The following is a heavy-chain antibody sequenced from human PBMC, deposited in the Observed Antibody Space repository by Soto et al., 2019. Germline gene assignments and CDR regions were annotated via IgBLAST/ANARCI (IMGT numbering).Heavy chain of an antibody. J-gene: IGHJ4*02. CDR3: AAGLPLSTFDY. Sequence: SGKGSFKASGFTFSSSAVQWGRQARGQRLEWIGWIVVGSGNTNYAQKFQERVTITRDMSTSTAYMELSSLRSEDTAVYYCAAGLPLSTFDYWGQGTLVTVSS. CDR1: GFTFSSSA. V-gene: IGHV1-58*01. D-gene: IGHD5-12*01. CDR2: IVVGSGNT.